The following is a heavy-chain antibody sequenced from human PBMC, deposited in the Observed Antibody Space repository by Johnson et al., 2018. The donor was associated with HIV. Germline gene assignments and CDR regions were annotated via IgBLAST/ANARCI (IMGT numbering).Heavy chain of an antibody. J-gene: IGHJ3*01. CDR1: GFTFSSYG. Sequence: QVQLVESGGGVVQPGRSLRLSCAASGFTFSSYGMHWVRQAPAKGLEWMAFISYDGSNKYFTDSVRGRFTISRDNSRNTVYLQIKSLRAEDTAMYYCAKARGYNYFIDAFDGWGQGTLVTVSS. CDR2: ISYDGSNK. D-gene: IGHD5-18*01. CDR3: AKARGYNYFIDAFDG. V-gene: IGHV3-30-3*01.